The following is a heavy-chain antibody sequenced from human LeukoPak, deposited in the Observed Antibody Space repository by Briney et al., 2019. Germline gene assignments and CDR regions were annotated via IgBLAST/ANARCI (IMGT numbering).Heavy chain of an antibody. D-gene: IGHD1-26*01. CDR2: IYYSGST. J-gene: IGHJ4*02. V-gene: IGHV4-59*12. Sequence: PSETLSLTCTVSGGSISSYYWSWIRQPPGKGLEWIGFIYYSGSTNYNPSLKSRVTISVHTSKNQFSLKLSSVTAADTAMYYCARFNSGSYQHYFDCWGQGTLVTVSS. CDR3: ARFNSGSYQHYFDC. CDR1: GGSISSYY.